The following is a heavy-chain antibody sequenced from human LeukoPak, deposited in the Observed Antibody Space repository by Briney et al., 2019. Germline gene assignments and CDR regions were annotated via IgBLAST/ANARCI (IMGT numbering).Heavy chain of an antibody. J-gene: IGHJ4*02. D-gene: IGHD3-3*01. V-gene: IGHV4-4*07. CDR1: GGSISFYY. CDR3: ARDSRYYDFWSGYVDY. CDR2: IYTGGNT. Sequence: PSETLSLTCTVSGGSISFYYWTWIRQSAGKGLEWIGRIYTGGNTNYNPSLKSRPTLSIDTSKNQFSLMLTSVTAADTAVYYCARDSRYYDFWSGYVDYWGQGILVTVSS.